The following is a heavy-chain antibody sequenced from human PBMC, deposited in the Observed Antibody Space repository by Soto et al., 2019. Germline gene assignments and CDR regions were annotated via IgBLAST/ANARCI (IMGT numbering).Heavy chain of an antibody. J-gene: IGHJ6*02. V-gene: IGHV1-69*01. CDR1: GGTFSSYA. CDR2: IIPIFGTA. CDR3: ARDFIDYDILTGYPTYYDGMDV. Sequence: QVQLVQSGAEVKKPGSSVKVSCKASGGTFSSYAISCVRQAPGQGLEWMGGIIPIFGTANYAQKFQGRVTIAAEESTSTAYMELSSLRSEDTAVYYCARDFIDYDILTGYPTYYDGMDVWCQGTTVTVSS. D-gene: IGHD3-9*01.